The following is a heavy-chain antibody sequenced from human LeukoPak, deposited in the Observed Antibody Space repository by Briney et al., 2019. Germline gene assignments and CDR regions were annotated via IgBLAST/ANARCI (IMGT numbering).Heavy chain of an antibody. CDR1: GASISSYY. D-gene: IGHD3-3*01. CDR2: IYYSGST. V-gene: IGHV4-59*06. J-gene: IGHJ4*02. CDR3: VRIFGVAVIDY. Sequence: SETLSLTCTVSGASISSYYWSWIRQHPGKGLEWIGYIYYSGSTYYNPSLKSRVTISVDTSKNQFSLKLSSVTAADTAVYYCVRIFGVAVIDYWGQGTLVTVSS.